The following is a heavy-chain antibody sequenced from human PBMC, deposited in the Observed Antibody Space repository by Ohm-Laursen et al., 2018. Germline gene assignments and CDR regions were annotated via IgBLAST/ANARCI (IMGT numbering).Heavy chain of an antibody. D-gene: IGHD3-16*01. CDR2: IGTISDT. Sequence: SLRLSCSASGFTFRSHDMHWVCQATGETLEWVSAIGTISDTFYADSVKGRFTISRENAKNSLYLQMNSLTVGDTAVYYCARVASYYKGGAYRAFDIWGQGTMVTVSS. V-gene: IGHV3-13*01. CDR1: GFTFRSHD. J-gene: IGHJ3*02. CDR3: ARVASYYKGGAYRAFDI.